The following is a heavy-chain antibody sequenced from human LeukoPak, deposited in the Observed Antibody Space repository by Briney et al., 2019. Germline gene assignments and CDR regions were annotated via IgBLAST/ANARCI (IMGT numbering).Heavy chain of an antibody. Sequence: GGSLRPSCAASGFTFSSYAMHWVRQAPGKGLEWVAVISYDGSNKYYADSVKGRFTISRDNSKNTLYLQMNSLRAEDTAVYYCARARGYSGYDHLPYWGQGTLVTVSS. CDR2: ISYDGSNK. J-gene: IGHJ4*02. CDR1: GFTFSSYA. D-gene: IGHD5-12*01. CDR3: ARARGYSGYDHLPY. V-gene: IGHV3-30*04.